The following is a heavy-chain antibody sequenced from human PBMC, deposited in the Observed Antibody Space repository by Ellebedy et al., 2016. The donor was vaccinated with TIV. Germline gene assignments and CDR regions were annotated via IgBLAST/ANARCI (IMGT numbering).Heavy chain of an antibody. CDR3: ARSQGTRGSYNFPLSYMDV. J-gene: IGHJ6*03. Sequence: AASVKVSCKASGYTFTSYGISWVRQAPGQGLEWVAWISAYNGNTNYAQKLQGRVTVTTDTSTSTAYMELRSLRSDDTAVYYCARSQGTRGSYNFPLSYMDVWGKGTTVTVSS. CDR1: GYTFTSYG. V-gene: IGHV1-18*01. D-gene: IGHD1-26*01. CDR2: ISAYNGNT.